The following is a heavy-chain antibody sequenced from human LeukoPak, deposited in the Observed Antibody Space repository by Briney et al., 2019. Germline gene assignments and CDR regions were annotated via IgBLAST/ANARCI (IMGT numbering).Heavy chain of an antibody. Sequence: ASVTVSCKVSGYTLTELSMHWVRQAPGKGLEWMGGFDPEDGETIYAQKFQGRVTMTEDTSTDTAYMELSSLRSEDTAVYYCATKSITIVRGVIITRYYFDYWGQGTLVTVSS. J-gene: IGHJ4*02. CDR1: GYTLTELS. D-gene: IGHD3-10*01. CDR3: ATKSITIVRGVIITRYYFDY. V-gene: IGHV1-24*01. CDR2: FDPEDGET.